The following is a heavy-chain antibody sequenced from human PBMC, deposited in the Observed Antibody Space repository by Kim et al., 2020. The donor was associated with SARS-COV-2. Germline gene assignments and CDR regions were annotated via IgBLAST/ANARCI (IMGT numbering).Heavy chain of an antibody. J-gene: IGHJ4*02. D-gene: IGHD1-26*01. CDR1: GFTFSSYS. V-gene: IGHV3-48*02. Sequence: GGSLRLSCAASGFTFSSYSMNWVRQAPGKGLEWVSYISSSSSTIYYADSVKGRFTISRDNAKNSLYLQMNSLRDEDTAVYYCARESMYSGSYYEYYFDYWGQGTLVTVSS. CDR3: ARESMYSGSYYEYYFDY. CDR2: ISSSSSTI.